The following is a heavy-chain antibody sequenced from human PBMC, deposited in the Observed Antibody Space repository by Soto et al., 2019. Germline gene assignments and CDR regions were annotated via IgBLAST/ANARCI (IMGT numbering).Heavy chain of an antibody. CDR1: GGSISSGGYY. CDR3: ARGVTMVRGVIHTPYFDY. CDR2: IYYSGST. V-gene: IGHV4-31*03. J-gene: IGHJ4*02. D-gene: IGHD3-10*01. Sequence: QVQLQESGPGLVKPSQTLSLTCTVSGGSISSGGYYWSWIRQHPGKGLEWIGYIYYSGSTYYNPSLKSRVTISVDTSKNQFSLKLSSVTAADTTVYYCARGVTMVRGVIHTPYFDYWGQGTLVTVSS.